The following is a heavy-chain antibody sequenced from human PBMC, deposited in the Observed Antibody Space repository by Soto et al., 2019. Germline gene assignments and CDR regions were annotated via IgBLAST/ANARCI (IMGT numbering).Heavy chain of an antibody. CDR3: ARDSRPALYCSGGSCYSAPDY. CDR1: GGTFSSYT. V-gene: IGHV1-69*04. D-gene: IGHD2-15*01. J-gene: IGHJ4*02. Sequence: GASVKVSCKASGGTFSSYTISWVRQAPGQGLEWMGRIIPILGIANYAQKFQGRVTITADKSTSTAYMELSSLRSEDTAVYYCARDSRPALYCSGGSCYSAPDYWGQGTLVTVSS. CDR2: IIPILGIA.